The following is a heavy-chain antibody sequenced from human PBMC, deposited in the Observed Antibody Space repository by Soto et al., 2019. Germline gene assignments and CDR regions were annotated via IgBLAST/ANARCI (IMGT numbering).Heavy chain of an antibody. CDR1: GGTFSSYA. D-gene: IGHD1-26*01. CDR3: ARDEGGSYRTSDYYYGMDV. V-gene: IGHV1-69*13. Sequence: RASVKVSCKXSGGTFSSYAISWVRQAPGQGLEWMGGIIPIFGTANYAQKFQGRVTITADESTSTAYMELSSLRSEDTAVYYCARDEGGSYRTSDYYYGMDVWGQGTTVTVSS. J-gene: IGHJ6*02. CDR2: IIPIFGTA.